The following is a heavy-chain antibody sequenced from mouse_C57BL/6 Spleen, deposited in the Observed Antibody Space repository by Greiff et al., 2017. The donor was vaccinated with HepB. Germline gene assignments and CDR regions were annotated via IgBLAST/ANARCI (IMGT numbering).Heavy chain of an antibody. CDR2: ISNGGGST. CDR3: ARLGTGYFDY. Sequence: DVMLVESGGGLVQPGGSLKLSCAASGFTFSDYYMYWVRQTPEKRLEWVAYISNGGGSTYYPDTVKGRFTISRDNAKNTLYLQMSRLKSEDTAMYYCARLGTGYFDYWGQGTTLTVSS. V-gene: IGHV5-12*01. J-gene: IGHJ2*01. CDR1: GFTFSDYY. D-gene: IGHD4-1*01.